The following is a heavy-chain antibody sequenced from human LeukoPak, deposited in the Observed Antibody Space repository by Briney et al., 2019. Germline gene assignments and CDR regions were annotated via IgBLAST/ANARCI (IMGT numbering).Heavy chain of an antibody. CDR2: IYMDGSTT. V-gene: IGHV3-74*01. Sequence: PGGSLRLSCAASVFTFSRSWMYWVRHTPGRGLVWVSRIYMDGSTTSYADSVKGRFTISRDNAKNTLYLQMNSLRAEDTAVYYCARVGTTSNFYYYYGMDVWGQGTTVTVSS. CDR3: ARVGTTSNFYYYYGMDV. D-gene: IGHD2/OR15-2a*01. J-gene: IGHJ6*02. CDR1: VFTFSRSW.